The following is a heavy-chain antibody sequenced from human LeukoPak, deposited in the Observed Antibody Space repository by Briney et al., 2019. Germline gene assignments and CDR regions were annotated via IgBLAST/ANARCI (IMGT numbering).Heavy chain of an antibody. J-gene: IGHJ4*02. CDR3: ARDAGGSYFVDY. D-gene: IGHD1-26*01. CDR2: INPNSGGT. V-gene: IGHV1-2*02. CDR1: GYTFTNYG. Sequence: ASVKVSCKASGYTFTNYGISWVRQAPGQGLEWMGWINPNSGGTNYAQKFQGRVTMTRDTSISTAYMELSRLRSDDTAVYYCARDAGGSYFVDYWGQGTLVTVSS.